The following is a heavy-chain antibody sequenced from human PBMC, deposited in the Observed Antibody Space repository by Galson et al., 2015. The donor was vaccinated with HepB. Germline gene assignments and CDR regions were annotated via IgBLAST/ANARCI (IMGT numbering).Heavy chain of an antibody. CDR3: ARDPYLAAAGGWTALDY. Sequence: SVKVSCKASGGTFSSYAISWVRQAPGQGLEWMGGIIPIFGIANYAQKFQGRVTITADKSTSTAYMELSSLRSEDTAVYYCARDPYLAAAGGWTALDYWGQGTLVTVSS. CDR1: GGTFSSYA. D-gene: IGHD6-13*01. CDR2: IIPIFGIA. V-gene: IGHV1-69*10. J-gene: IGHJ4*02.